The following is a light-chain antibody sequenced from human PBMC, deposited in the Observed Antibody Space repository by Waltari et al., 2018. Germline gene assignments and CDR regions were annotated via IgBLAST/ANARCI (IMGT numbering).Light chain of an antibody. CDR3: QQMSSDPLT. CDR2: VAS. Sequence: DIQLTQSPSFLFAFVVDRVTITCRASHGIRTSLAWYQQKSGKAPKLLIYVASTLQSGVSSRFSGGGSETEFALTSSTRQTEDVATYYCQQMSSDPLTFGGGTKVE. V-gene: IGKV1-9*01. CDR1: HGIRTS. J-gene: IGKJ4*01.